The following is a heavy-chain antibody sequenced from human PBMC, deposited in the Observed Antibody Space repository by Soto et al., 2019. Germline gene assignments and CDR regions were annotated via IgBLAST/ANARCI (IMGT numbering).Heavy chain of an antibody. CDR1: GGSISSYY. J-gene: IGHJ6*03. CDR2: IYYSGST. D-gene: IGHD2-15*01. CDR3: ARDGRPYCSGGSCYGYYYYYMDV. V-gene: IGHV4-59*01. Sequence: SETLSLTCTVSGGSISSYYWSWIRQPPGKGLEWIGYIYYSGSTNYNPSLKSRVTISVDTSKNQFSLKRSSVTAADTAVYYCARDGRPYCSGGSCYGYYYYYMDVWGKGTTVTVSS.